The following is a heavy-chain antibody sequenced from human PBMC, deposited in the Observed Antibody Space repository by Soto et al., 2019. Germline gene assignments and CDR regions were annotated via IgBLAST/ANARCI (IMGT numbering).Heavy chain of an antibody. CDR1: GDSVSSNSAA. V-gene: IGHV6-1*01. CDR2: TYYRSKWYN. J-gene: IGHJ4*02. CDR3: ARGVYYDTNGYFHFDY. Sequence: SQTLSITGVIPGDSVSSNSAAWSWIRQSPSRGLEWLGRTYYRSKWYNDYAVSVKSRITINPDTSKNQFSLQLNSVTPEDTAVYYCARGVYYDTNGYFHFDYWGQGALVTVSS. D-gene: IGHD3-22*01.